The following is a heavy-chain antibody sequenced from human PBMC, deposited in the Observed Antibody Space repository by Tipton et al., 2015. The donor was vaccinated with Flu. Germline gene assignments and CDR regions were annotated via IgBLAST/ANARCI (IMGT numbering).Heavy chain of an antibody. CDR2: VYTSGTT. Sequence: LRLSCNVSGGSISGYYWSWIRQPAGKGLEWIGRVYTSGTTNYNPSLKSRVTMSLDTSKNQFSLKLSSVTAADTAGYYCARDTGVYYSGYGMDVWGQGTTVTVSS. CDR3: ARDTGVYYSGYGMDV. D-gene: IGHD3-10*01. CDR1: GGSISGYY. V-gene: IGHV4-4*07. J-gene: IGHJ6*02.